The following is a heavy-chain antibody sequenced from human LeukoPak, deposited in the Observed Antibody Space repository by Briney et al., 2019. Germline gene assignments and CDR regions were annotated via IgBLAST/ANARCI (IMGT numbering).Heavy chain of an antibody. Sequence: GGSLRLSCAASGFTFSSYSMNWVRQAPGKGLEWVANIRQDGGQKYYVDSVKGRFTISRDNAKNSVYLQMDSLRAEDTAVYSCATQRPTGAVDYWGQGTLVTVSS. CDR2: IRQDGGQK. CDR1: GFTFSSYS. J-gene: IGHJ4*02. D-gene: IGHD1-1*01. CDR3: ATQRPTGAVDY. V-gene: IGHV3-7*01.